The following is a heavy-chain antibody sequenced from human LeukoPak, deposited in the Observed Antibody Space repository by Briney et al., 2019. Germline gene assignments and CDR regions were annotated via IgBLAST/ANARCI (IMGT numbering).Heavy chain of an antibody. J-gene: IGHJ4*02. CDR1: GFTFSSYA. D-gene: IGHD6-13*01. V-gene: IGHV3-23*01. CDR3: AKEPGYSSSWFAILDY. Sequence: GGSLRLSCAASGFTFSSYAMSWVRQAPGKGLEWVSAISGSGGSTYYADSVKGRSTISRDNSKNTLYLQMNSLRAEDTAVYYCAKEPGYSSSWFAILDYWGQGTLVTVSS. CDR2: ISGSGGST.